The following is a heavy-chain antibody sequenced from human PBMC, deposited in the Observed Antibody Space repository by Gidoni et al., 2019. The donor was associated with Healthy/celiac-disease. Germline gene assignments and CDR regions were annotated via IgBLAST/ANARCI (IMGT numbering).Heavy chain of an antibody. CDR1: GGTFSSYA. Sequence: QVQLVQSGAAVQKPGSEVKVSCKASGGTFSSYAISWVRQAPGQGLEWMGGIIPIFGTANYAQKFQGRVTITADESTSTAYMELSSLRSEDTAVYYCAGDPNSSGWYWFDPWGQGTLVTVSS. D-gene: IGHD6-19*01. CDR2: IIPIFGTA. CDR3: AGDPNSSGWYWFDP. V-gene: IGHV1-69*01. J-gene: IGHJ5*02.